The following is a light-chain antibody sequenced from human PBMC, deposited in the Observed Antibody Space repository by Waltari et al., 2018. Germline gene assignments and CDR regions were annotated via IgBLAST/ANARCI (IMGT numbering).Light chain of an antibody. Sequence: QSVLTQPPSVSAAPGQRVTISCPGGRPNIGNTYVSWYRQFPGTAPKLLIYENSERPSGIPGRFSGSKSGTSATLDITGLQAGDEADYYCGTWDSSLSGAVFGGGTHLTVL. V-gene: IGLV1-51*02. J-gene: IGLJ7*01. CDR1: RPNIGNTY. CDR3: GTWDSSLSGAV. CDR2: ENS.